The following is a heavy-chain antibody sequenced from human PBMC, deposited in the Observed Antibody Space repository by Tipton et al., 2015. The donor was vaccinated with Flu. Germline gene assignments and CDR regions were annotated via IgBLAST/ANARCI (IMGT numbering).Heavy chain of an antibody. CDR3: AKVIPEKVAGLDY. V-gene: IGHV3-23*01. D-gene: IGHD6-19*01. Sequence: LRLSCAASGFTFSRYAMSWVRQAPGKGLEWVSAFSASGGSRYFADSVKGRFTIFRDNLKNTLYLQMNSLRVEDTAIYYCAKVIPEKVAGLDYWGQGTLVTVSS. J-gene: IGHJ4*02. CDR2: FSASGGSR. CDR1: GFTFSRYA.